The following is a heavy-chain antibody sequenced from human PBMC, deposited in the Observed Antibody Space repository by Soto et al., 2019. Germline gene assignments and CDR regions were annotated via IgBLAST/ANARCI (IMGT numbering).Heavy chain of an antibody. Sequence: GGSLRLSCAASGFTFSSYGMHWVRQAPGKGLEWVAVISYDGSNKYYADSVKGRFTISRDNSKNTLYLQMNSLRAEDTAVYYCAKAPTGRLWAPSWFDSWGQGTPVTVSS. CDR1: GFTFSSYG. CDR3: AKAPTGRLWAPSWFDS. CDR2: ISYDGSNK. J-gene: IGHJ5*01. V-gene: IGHV3-30*18. D-gene: IGHD3-16*01.